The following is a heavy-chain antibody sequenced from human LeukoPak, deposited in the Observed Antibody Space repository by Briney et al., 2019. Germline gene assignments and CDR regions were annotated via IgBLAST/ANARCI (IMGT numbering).Heavy chain of an antibody. J-gene: IGHJ4*02. CDR2: ISGSGGST. CDR1: GFTFSSYA. V-gene: IGHV3-23*01. Sequence: GGSLRLSCAASGFTFSSYAMSWVRQAPGKGPEWVSAISGSGGSTYYADSVKGRFTISRDNSKNTLYLQMNSLRAEDTAVYYCAKEELLWFGEFTSFDYWGQGTLVTVSS. D-gene: IGHD3-10*01. CDR3: AKEELLWFGEFTSFDY.